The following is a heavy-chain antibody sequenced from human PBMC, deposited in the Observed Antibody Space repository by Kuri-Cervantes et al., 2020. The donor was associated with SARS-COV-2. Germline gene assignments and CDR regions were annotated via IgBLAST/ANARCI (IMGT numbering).Heavy chain of an antibody. CDR2: IRYDGSNK. J-gene: IGHJ5*02. D-gene: IGHD6-6*01. Sequence: GESLKISCAASGFTFSSYGMHWVRQAPGKGLEWVAFIRYDGSNKYYADSVKGRFTISRDNSKNTLYLQMNSLRAEDTAVYYCAGESIEYSSPWGQGTLVTVSS. CDR3: AGESIEYSSP. V-gene: IGHV3-30*02. CDR1: GFTFSSYG.